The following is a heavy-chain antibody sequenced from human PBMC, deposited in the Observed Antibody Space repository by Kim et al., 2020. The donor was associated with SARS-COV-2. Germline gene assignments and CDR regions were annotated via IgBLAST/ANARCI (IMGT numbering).Heavy chain of an antibody. Sequence: GGSLRLSCAASGFTFSSYGMHWVRQAPGKGLEWVAVISYDGSNKYYADSVKGRFTISRDNSKNTLYLQMNSLRAEDTAVYYCAKALLGMVRPFDYWGQGTLVTVSS. V-gene: IGHV3-30*18. D-gene: IGHD3-10*01. CDR1: GFTFSSYG. CDR2: ISYDGSNK. CDR3: AKALLGMVRPFDY. J-gene: IGHJ4*02.